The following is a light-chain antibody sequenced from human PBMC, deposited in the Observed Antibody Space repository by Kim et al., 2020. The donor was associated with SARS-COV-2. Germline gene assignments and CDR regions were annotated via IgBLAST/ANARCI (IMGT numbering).Light chain of an antibody. V-gene: IGLV2-14*03. Sequence: GQSITSPCTGPTGDVGDNRFISWYQHRPCKAPKLVIYNVRSRPSGVSNRFSGSKSGNTASLTISGLQAEDEADYFCSSYTTDSGWVFGGGTQLTVL. J-gene: IGLJ3*02. CDR2: NVR. CDR1: TGDVGDNRF. CDR3: SSYTTDSGWV.